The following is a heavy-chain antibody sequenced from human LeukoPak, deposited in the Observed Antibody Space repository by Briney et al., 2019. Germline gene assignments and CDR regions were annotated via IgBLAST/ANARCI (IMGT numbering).Heavy chain of an antibody. Sequence: SETLSLTRTVSGYSISSGYYWGWIRQPPGKGLEWIGSIYHSGSTYYNPSLKSRVTISVDTSKNQFSLKLSSVTAADTAVYYCARQGQVQCSGGSCYLPDYWGQGTLVTVSS. J-gene: IGHJ4*02. V-gene: IGHV4-38-2*02. CDR3: ARQGQVQCSGGSCYLPDY. CDR2: IYHSGST. CDR1: GYSISSGYY. D-gene: IGHD2-15*01.